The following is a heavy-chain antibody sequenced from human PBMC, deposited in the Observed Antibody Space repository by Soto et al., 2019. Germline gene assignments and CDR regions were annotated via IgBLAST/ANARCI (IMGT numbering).Heavy chain of an antibody. V-gene: IGHV1-18*01. J-gene: IGHJ4*02. D-gene: IGHD1-1*01. CDR2: ISAHNGNT. CDR3: ARGRYGDY. CDR1: GYAFTTYG. Sequence: QVHLVQSGAEVKKPGASVKVSCKGSGYAFTTYGITWVRQAPGQGLEWMGWISAHNGNTKYAQKLQGRVNVNIYTSTSTAYMEHRSLRSDATAGYYCARGRYGDYWGQGALVTVSS.